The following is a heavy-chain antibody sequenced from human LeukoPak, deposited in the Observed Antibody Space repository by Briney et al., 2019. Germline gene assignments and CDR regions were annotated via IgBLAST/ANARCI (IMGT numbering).Heavy chain of an antibody. Sequence: SETLSLTCTVSGGSISSYYWSWIRQPPGKGLEWIGYIYYSGSTNYNPSLKSRVTISVDTSKNQFSLKLSSVTAADTAVYYCARDGGYSYGYGHYFQHWGQGTLVTVSS. J-gene: IGHJ1*01. CDR2: IYYSGST. CDR3: ARDGGYSYGYGHYFQH. CDR1: GGSISSYY. V-gene: IGHV4-59*01. D-gene: IGHD5-18*01.